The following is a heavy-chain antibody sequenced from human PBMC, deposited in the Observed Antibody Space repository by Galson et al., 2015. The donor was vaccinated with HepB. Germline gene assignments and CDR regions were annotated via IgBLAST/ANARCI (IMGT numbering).Heavy chain of an antibody. V-gene: IGHV1-2*02. Sequence: SVKVSCKASGYTFTGYYMHWVRQAPGQGLEWMGWINPNSGGTNYAQKFQGRVTMTRDTSISTAYMELSRLRSDDTAVYYCARDLYGDYVGPYYYYGMDVWGQGTTVTVSS. J-gene: IGHJ6*02. CDR2: INPNSGGT. CDR1: GYTFTGYY. D-gene: IGHD4-17*01. CDR3: ARDLYGDYVGPYYYYGMDV.